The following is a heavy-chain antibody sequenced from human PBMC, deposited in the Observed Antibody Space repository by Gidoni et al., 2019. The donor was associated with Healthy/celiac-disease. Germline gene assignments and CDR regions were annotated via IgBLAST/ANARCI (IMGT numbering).Heavy chain of an antibody. CDR3: AKGPKWELRLDY. Sequence: QVQLVDSGGGVVQPGRSLRLSCAASGFPFRRYVLHWLRQAPGKGLEWVAVISYDGSNKYYADSVKGRFTISRDNSKNTLYLQMNSLRAEDTAVYYCAKGPKWELRLDYWGQGTLVTVSS. V-gene: IGHV3-30*18. J-gene: IGHJ4*02. D-gene: IGHD1-26*01. CDR1: GFPFRRYV. CDR2: ISYDGSNK.